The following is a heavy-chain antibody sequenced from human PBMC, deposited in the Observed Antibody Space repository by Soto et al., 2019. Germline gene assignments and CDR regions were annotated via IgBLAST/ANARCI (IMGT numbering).Heavy chain of an antibody. J-gene: IGHJ4*02. CDR1: GGSISSSSYY. D-gene: IGHD3-3*01. CDR3: ARIGFLEWLSKQIDY. Sequence: QLQLQESGPGLVKPSETLSLTCTVSGGSISSSSYYWGWIRQPPGKGLEWIGSIYYSGSTYYNPSLKSRVTISVDTSKNQFSLKLSSVTAADTAVYYCARIGFLEWLSKQIDYWGQGTLVTVSS. CDR2: IYYSGST. V-gene: IGHV4-39*01.